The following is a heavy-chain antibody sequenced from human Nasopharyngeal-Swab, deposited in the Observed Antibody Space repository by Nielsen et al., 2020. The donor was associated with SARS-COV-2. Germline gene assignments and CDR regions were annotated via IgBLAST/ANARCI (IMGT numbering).Heavy chain of an antibody. CDR2: INHSGST. J-gene: IGHJ4*02. V-gene: IGHV4-34*01. D-gene: IGHD2/OR15-2a*01. Sequence: GSLRLSCAVYGGSFSGYYWSWIRQPPGKGLEWIGEINHSGSTNYNPSLKSRVTISVDMSKNQFSLKLSSVTAADTAVYYCARGFLSMAGLRLTVHFDYWGQGTLVTVSS. CDR1: GGSFSGYY. CDR3: ARGFLSMAGLRLTVHFDY.